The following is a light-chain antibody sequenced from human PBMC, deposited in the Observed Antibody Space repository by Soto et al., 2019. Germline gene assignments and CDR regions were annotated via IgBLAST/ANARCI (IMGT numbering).Light chain of an antibody. CDR1: SSDVGAYDF. CDR2: EVR. Sequence: QSVLTQPASVSGSPGQSITISCTGTSSDVGAYDFVSWYQQHPDKAPKLMIYEVRNRPSGVSNRFSGSKSVNTATLTISGLQAEDEADSYCSSYTTSSTRVFGTGTKVTVL. CDR3: SSYTTSSTRV. V-gene: IGLV2-14*03. J-gene: IGLJ1*01.